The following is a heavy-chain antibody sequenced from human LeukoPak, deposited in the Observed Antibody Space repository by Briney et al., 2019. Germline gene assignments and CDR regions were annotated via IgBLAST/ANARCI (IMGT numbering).Heavy chain of an antibody. D-gene: IGHD6-19*01. CDR3: ARGEIAVAGTVIDY. Sequence: ASVKVSCKASGYTFTSYDINWVRQATGQGLEWMGWMNPNSGNTGYAQKFQGRVTMTRNTSISTAYMELSSLRSEDTAVYYCARGEIAVAGTVIDYWGQGTLVTVSS. CDR2: MNPNSGNT. V-gene: IGHV1-8*01. J-gene: IGHJ4*02. CDR1: GYTFTSYD.